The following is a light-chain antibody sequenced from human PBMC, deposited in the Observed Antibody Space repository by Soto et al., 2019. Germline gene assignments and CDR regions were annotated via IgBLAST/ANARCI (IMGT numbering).Light chain of an antibody. J-gene: IGLJ1*01. CDR1: SSDVGGYNY. CDR3: CSNAVGSTYV. V-gene: IGLV2-23*01. Sequence: QSVLTQPASVSGSPGQSITISCTGTSSDVGGYNYVSWYQLHPGKAPKLIIFEAYKRPSGVSNRFSGSKSGSTASLTISGLQAEDEADYYCCSNAVGSTYVFGTGTKLTVL. CDR2: EAY.